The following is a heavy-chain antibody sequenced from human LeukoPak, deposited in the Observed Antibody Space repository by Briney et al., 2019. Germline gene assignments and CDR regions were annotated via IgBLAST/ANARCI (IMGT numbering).Heavy chain of an antibody. Sequence: ASVKVSCEASGYTFSAFHIHWVRLAPGQGPEWMGWVNPNSGDTNYAQRFRGRVTMTRDTSINTAYMELSSLRPDDTAVYYCARSNYYGSQSEYWGQGTLVAVSS. CDR3: ARSNYYGSQSEY. CDR2: VNPNSGDT. V-gene: IGHV1-2*02. D-gene: IGHD3-10*01. J-gene: IGHJ4*02. CDR1: GYTFSAFH.